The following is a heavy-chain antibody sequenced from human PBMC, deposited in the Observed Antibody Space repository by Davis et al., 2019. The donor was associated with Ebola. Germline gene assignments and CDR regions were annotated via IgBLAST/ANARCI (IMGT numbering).Heavy chain of an antibody. V-gene: IGHV4-34*01. CDR3: ARAKWPALKYNWFDP. Sequence: SETLSLTCAVYGGSFSGYYWSWIRQPPGKGLEWIGEINHSGSTNYNPSLKSRVTISVDTSKNQFSLKLSSVTAADTAVYYCARAKWPALKYNWFDPWGQGTLVTVSS. CDR1: GGSFSGYY. J-gene: IGHJ5*02. CDR2: INHSGST. D-gene: IGHD5-12*01.